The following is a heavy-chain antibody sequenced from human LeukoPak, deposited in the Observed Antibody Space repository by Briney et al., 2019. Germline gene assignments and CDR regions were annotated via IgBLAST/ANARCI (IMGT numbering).Heavy chain of an antibody. J-gene: IGHJ5*02. D-gene: IGHD4-17*01. V-gene: IGHV4-30-2*01. CDR1: GGSISSGGYY. CDR3: ARDLNTVTTIGS. Sequence: SQTLSLTCTVSGGSISSGGYYWSWIRQPPGKGLEWIGYINHSGSTNYNPSLKSRVTISVDKSKNQFSLKLKSVTAADTAVYYCARDLNTVTTIGSWGQGTLVTVSS. CDR2: INHSGST.